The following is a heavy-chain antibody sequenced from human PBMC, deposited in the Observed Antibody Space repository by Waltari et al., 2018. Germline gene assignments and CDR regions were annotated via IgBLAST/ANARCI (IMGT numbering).Heavy chain of an antibody. J-gene: IGHJ4*02. CDR3: ARYISRGRELMS. CDR2: VSAKSDFT. V-gene: IGHV3-23*01. D-gene: IGHD1-7*01. CDR1: GFVFGSYA. Sequence: EVQLLESGGGLVQPGGSLRLSCVASGFVFGSYAMTWVRQAPGKGLEWVSGVSAKSDFTNYADSVKGRFTISRDNSKNTLYLQMNSLRVEDAALYCCARYISRGRELMSWGQGTLVTVSS.